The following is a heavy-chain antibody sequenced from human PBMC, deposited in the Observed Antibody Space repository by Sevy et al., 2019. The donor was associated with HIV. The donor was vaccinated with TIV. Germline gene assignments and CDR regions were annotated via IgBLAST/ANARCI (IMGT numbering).Heavy chain of an antibody. Sequence: ASVKVSCKASGYTFTSYDINWVRQATGQGLEWMGWMNPNSGNTGYAQKFQGRVTMTRNTSISTAYLELSSLRSEDTAVYYCAIHNPPPGYYDFWSGATPYGMDVWGQGTTVTVSS. V-gene: IGHV1-8*01. CDR1: GYTFTSYD. D-gene: IGHD3-3*01. J-gene: IGHJ6*02. CDR3: AIHNPPPGYYDFWSGATPYGMDV. CDR2: MNPNSGNT.